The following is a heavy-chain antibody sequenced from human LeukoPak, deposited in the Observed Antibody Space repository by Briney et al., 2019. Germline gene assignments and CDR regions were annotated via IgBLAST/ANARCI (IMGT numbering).Heavy chain of an antibody. CDR1: GFTFSSYG. D-gene: IGHD6-13*01. Sequence: GGSLRLSCAASGFTFSSYGMHWVRQAPGKGLEWVAVISYDGSNKYYADSVKGRFTISRDNSKNTLYLQMNSLRAEDTAVYYCARPKGSSSWYLDYYYMDVWGKGTTVTVSS. V-gene: IGHV3-30*19. CDR3: ARPKGSSSWYLDYYYMDV. CDR2: ISYDGSNK. J-gene: IGHJ6*03.